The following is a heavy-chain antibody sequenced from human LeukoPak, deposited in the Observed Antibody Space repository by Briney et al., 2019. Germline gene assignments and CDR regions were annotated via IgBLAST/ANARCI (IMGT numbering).Heavy chain of an antibody. CDR2: ISSSSSYI. D-gene: IGHD3-10*01. CDR3: AREAGTMVRGVIGYDY. CDR1: GFTFSSYS. V-gene: IGHV3-21*01. Sequence: PGGSLRLSCAASGFTFSSYSMNWVRQAPGKGLEWVSSISSSSSYIYYADSVKGRFTISRDNAKNSLYLQMNSLRAEDTAVYYCAREAGTMVRGVIGYDYWGQGTLVTVSS. J-gene: IGHJ4*02.